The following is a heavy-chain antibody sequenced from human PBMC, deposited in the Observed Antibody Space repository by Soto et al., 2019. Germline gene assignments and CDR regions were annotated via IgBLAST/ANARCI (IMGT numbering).Heavy chain of an antibody. Sequence: ASVKVSCKASGYTFTSYYMHWLRQSPGQGLEWMGIINPSGGSTSYAQKFQGRVTMTRDTSTSTVYMELSSLRSEDTAVYYCARGEITMVRGSYFDYWGQGTLVTVSS. V-gene: IGHV1-46*01. CDR2: INPSGGST. J-gene: IGHJ4*02. CDR1: GYTFTSYY. CDR3: ARGEITMVRGSYFDY. D-gene: IGHD3-10*01.